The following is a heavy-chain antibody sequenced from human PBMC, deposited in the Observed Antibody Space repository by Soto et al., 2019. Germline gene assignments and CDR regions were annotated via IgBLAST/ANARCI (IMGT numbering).Heavy chain of an antibody. J-gene: IGHJ4*02. CDR3: ARVNLTAIFIIDY. CDR1: GGSISSGDYY. Sequence: PSETLSLTCAVSGGSISSGDYYWSWIRQPPGKGLEWIGYIYYSGSTYYNPSLKSRVTISVDTSKNQFSLKLSSVTAADTAVYYCARVNLTAIFIIDYWGQGTLVTVSS. D-gene: IGHD2-21*02. CDR2: IYYSGST. V-gene: IGHV4-30-4*01.